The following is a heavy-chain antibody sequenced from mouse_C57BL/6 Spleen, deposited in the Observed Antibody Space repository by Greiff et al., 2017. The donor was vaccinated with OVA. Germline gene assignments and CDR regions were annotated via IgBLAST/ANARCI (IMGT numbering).Heavy chain of an antibody. J-gene: IGHJ3*01. D-gene: IGHD1-3*01. V-gene: IGHV1-59*01. CDR1: GYTFTSYW. CDR3: AKELTSFAY. Sequence: QVQLQQPGAELVRPGTSVKLSCKASGYTFTSYWMHWVKQRPGQGLEWIGVIDPSDSHTNYNQKFKGKATLTVDTSSSTAYMQLSSLTSEDSAVYYCAKELTSFAYWGQGTLVTVSA. CDR2: IDPSDSHT.